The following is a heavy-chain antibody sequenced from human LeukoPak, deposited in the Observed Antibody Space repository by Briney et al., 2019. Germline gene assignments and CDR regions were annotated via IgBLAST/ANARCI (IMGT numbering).Heavy chain of an antibody. CDR3: VRDRPHNWFDP. CDR2: IKPDSGDT. Sequence: ASVKVSCKASGYTFSGYYIHWVRQAPGQGLEWMGLIKPDSGDTNYVQNFRGRVTMTRDTSITTAYMELNRLTSDDTAVYYCVRDRPHNWFDPWGQGTLVTVSS. CDR1: GYTFSGYY. V-gene: IGHV1-2*02. J-gene: IGHJ5*02.